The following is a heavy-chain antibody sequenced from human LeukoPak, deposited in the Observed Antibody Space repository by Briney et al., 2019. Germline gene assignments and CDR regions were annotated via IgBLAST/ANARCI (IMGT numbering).Heavy chain of an antibody. V-gene: IGHV4-59*01. CDR1: GGSISSYY. Sequence: SETLSLTCTVSGGSISSYYWSWIRQPPGKGLEWIGYIYYSGSTNYNPSLKSRVTISVDTSKNQFSLKLSSVTAADTAVYYCARATLKAGNDAFDIWGQGTMVTVAS. J-gene: IGHJ3*02. CDR2: IYYSGST. D-gene: IGHD5-12*01. CDR3: ARATLKAGNDAFDI.